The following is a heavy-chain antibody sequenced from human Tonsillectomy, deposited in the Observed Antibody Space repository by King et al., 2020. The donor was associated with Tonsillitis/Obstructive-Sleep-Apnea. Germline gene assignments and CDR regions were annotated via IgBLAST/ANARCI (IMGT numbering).Heavy chain of an antibody. V-gene: IGHV3-21*01. Sequence: VQLVESGGGLVKPGGSLRLSCAASGFTFSSYSMNWVRQAPGKGLEGVSSIISSGSYIYYADSVKGRFTISGDNAKNSLYLQMNSLRAEDTAVYYCARGPGRGILPLDVWGKGTTVTVSS. J-gene: IGHJ6*04. CDR3: ARGPGRGILPLDV. CDR1: GFTFSSYS. CDR2: IISSGSYI. D-gene: IGHD3-10*01.